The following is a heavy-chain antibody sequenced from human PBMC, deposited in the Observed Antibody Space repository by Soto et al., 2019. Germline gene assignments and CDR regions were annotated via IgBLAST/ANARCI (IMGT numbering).Heavy chain of an antibody. CDR1: GFTFGSYA. D-gene: IGHD4-17*01. Sequence: EVQLLESGGGLVQPGGSLRLSCAASGFTFGSYAMSWVRQAPGKGLEWVSAISGSGGSTYYADSVKGRFTISRDNSKNTLYLQMNSLRAEDTAVYYCAKDQDYGDHLWSWFDPWGQGTLVTVSS. J-gene: IGHJ5*02. CDR3: AKDQDYGDHLWSWFDP. V-gene: IGHV3-23*01. CDR2: ISGSGGST.